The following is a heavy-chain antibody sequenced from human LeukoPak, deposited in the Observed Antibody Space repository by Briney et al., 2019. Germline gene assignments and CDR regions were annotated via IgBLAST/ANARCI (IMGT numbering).Heavy chain of an antibody. J-gene: IGHJ4*02. CDR2: ISSSSSYI. CDR3: ARIRGSGSYADY. CDR1: GFTFSSYS. D-gene: IGHD3-10*01. V-gene: IGHV3-21*01. Sequence: GGSLRLSCAASGFTFSSYSKNWVRQAPGKGLEWVSSISSSSSYIYYADSVKGRFTISRDNAKNSLYLQMNSLRAEDTAVYYCARIRGSGSYADYWGQGTLVTVSS.